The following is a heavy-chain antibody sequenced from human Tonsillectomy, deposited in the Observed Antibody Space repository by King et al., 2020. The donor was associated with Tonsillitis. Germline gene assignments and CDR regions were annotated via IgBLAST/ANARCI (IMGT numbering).Heavy chain of an antibody. V-gene: IGHV3-64*01. CDR1: GFTFSSYA. D-gene: IGHD4-17*01. J-gene: IGHJ4*02. Sequence: VQLVESGGGLVQPGGSLRLSCAASGFTFSSYAMHWVRQAPGKGLEYVSAMSRNGGSTYYANSVKGRFTISRDNSKNTLYLQMGSLRAEDMAVYYCARGGGTYGDYETADYWGQGTLVTVSS. CDR2: MSRNGGST. CDR3: ARGGGTYGDYETADY.